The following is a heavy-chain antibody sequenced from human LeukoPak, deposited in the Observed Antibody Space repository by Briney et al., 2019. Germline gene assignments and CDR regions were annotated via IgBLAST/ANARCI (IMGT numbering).Heavy chain of an antibody. CDR2: TSGSGGST. J-gene: IGHJ4*02. CDR1: GFTFSTYA. D-gene: IGHD2-2*01. Sequence: GGSLRLSCAASGFTFSTYAMSWVRQAPGKGLEWVSTTSGSGGSTYYADSVKGRFTISRDNSKNTLYLQMNSLRAEDTAVYYCAKDGCSSTSCYVDYWGQGTLVTVSS. CDR3: AKDGCSSTSCYVDY. V-gene: IGHV3-23*01.